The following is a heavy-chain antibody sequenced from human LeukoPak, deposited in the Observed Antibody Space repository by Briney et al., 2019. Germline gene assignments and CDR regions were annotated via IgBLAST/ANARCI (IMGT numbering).Heavy chain of an antibody. CDR1: GFIFSSFG. J-gene: IGHJ6*03. V-gene: IGHV3-30*02. CDR3: AKQMVERPHYYYMDV. Sequence: PGGSLRLSCAASGFIFSSFGMHWVRQAPGKGLEWVAFIQDDESNKFYADSVKGRFTISRDNSKNTLFLQMNSLRPEDTALHYCAKQMVERPHYYYMDVWGKGTTVTVSS. D-gene: IGHD2-15*01. CDR2: IQDDESNK.